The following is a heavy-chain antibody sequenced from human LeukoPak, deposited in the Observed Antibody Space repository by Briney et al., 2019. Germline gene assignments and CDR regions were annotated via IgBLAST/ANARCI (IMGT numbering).Heavy chain of an antibody. Sequence: PGGSLRLSCAASGFTFSGYVMTWVRQAPGKGLEWVSAISASGGDTYSADSAKGRCTISRDHSKNTLSQQMNSPRAEDKAVYYCAKDRDYYGSGSYSYYFDFWGQGTLGNVSS. V-gene: IGHV3-23*01. J-gene: IGHJ4*02. CDR2: ISASGGDT. CDR3: AKDRDYYGSGSYSYYFDF. CDR1: GFTFSGYV. D-gene: IGHD3-10*01.